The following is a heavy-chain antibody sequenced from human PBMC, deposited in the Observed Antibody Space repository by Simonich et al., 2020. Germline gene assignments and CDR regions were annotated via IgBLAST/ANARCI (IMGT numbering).Heavy chain of an antibody. V-gene: IGHV1-2*02. J-gene: IGHJ1*01. Sequence: QVQLVQSGAEVKKPGASVKVSCKASGYTFTGYYMHWVRQAPGQGLERMGWIHPNSGGTNYAQKCQGRVTMTRDTSISTAYMELSRLRSDDTAVYYCARSHIAAAGTGYFQHWGQGTLVTVSS. CDR3: ARSHIAAAGTGYFQH. CDR1: GYTFTGYY. CDR2: IHPNSGGT. D-gene: IGHD6-13*01.